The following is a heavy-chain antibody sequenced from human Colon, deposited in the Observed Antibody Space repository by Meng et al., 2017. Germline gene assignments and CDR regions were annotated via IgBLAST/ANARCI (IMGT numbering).Heavy chain of an antibody. V-gene: IGHV3-33*01. J-gene: IGHJ4*02. D-gene: IGHD3-10*01. CDR3: ARYRSGSSDY. CDR1: GFILRSYG. Sequence: GGSLRLSCVASGFILRSYGMHWVRQAPGKGLEWVGVIWYDGSKTYYADSVKGRFSISRDNSKNTVYLQMNSLRVEDTAVYYCARYRSGSSDYWGPGTLVTVSS. CDR2: IWYDGSKT.